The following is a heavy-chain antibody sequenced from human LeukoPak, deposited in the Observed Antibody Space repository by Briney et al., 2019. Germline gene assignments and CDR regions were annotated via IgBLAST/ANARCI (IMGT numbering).Heavy chain of an antibody. V-gene: IGHV3-48*03. CDR3: ASKWFS. CDR1: GFSFSNYE. D-gene: IGHD3-22*01. CDR2: ISSSATGT. Sequence: TGGSLRLSCAASGFSFSNYEMHWVRQAPGKGLEWVSVISSSATGTNYADSVKGRFTISRDNANNSLYLQMNSLRAEDTAVYYCASKWFSWGRGTLVTVSS. J-gene: IGHJ4*02.